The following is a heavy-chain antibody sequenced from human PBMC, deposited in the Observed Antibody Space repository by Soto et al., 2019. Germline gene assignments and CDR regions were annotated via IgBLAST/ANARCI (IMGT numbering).Heavy chain of an antibody. CDR1: GGSIDTGGFY. V-gene: IGHV4-31*03. CDR3: ASGTFNDISFDS. Sequence: QVQLQESGPGLVKPSQTLTLTCSVSGGSIDTGGFYWSWARQLPGKGLQWIGYIYYTGAAYSNPALKNRVVISLDTSANQFSLSLTSLTAADTAVYYCASGTFNDISFDSWGQGRLVTVSS. D-gene: IGHD2-21*01. J-gene: IGHJ4*02. CDR2: IYYTGAA.